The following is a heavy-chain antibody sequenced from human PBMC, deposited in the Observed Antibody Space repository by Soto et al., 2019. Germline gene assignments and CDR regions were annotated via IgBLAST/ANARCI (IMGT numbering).Heavy chain of an antibody. J-gene: IGHJ4*02. CDR1: GFTFSDYY. V-gene: IGHV3-11*05. CDR2: ISSSSSYT. D-gene: IGHD5-18*01. CDR3: AREAMVTGRYYFDY. Sequence: PGGSLRLSCAASGFTFSDYYMSWIRQAPGKGLEWVSYISSSSSYTNYADSVKDRFTISRDNAKNSLYLQMNSLRAEDTAVYYCAREAMVTGRYYFDYWGQGTLVTVSS.